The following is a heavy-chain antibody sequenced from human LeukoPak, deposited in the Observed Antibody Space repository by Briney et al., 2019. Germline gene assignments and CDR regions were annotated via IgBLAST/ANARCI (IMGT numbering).Heavy chain of an antibody. J-gene: IGHJ5*02. V-gene: IGHV1-18*01. Sequence: GASVKVSCQASGYTFTSYGISWVRQAPGQGLEWMGWISAYNGNKNYAQKLQGRVTMTTDTSTRTAYMELRSLGSEDTAVFYCARDRSTITGTTNWFDPWGQGTLVTVSS. CDR3: ARDRSTITGTTNWFDP. CDR1: GYTFTSYG. D-gene: IGHD1-7*01. CDR2: ISAYNGNK.